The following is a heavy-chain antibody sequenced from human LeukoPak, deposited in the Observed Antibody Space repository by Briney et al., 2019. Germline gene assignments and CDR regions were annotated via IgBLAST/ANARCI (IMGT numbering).Heavy chain of an antibody. V-gene: IGHV1-8*01. CDR2: MNPNSGNT. J-gene: IGHJ6*03. D-gene: IGHD2-8*01. CDR3: ARGGKMVYAMLNYYYYYMDV. CDR1: GYTFTSYD. Sequence: ASVKVSCKASGYTFTSYDINWVRQATGQGLEWMGWMNPNSGNTGYAQKFQGRVTMTRNTSISTAYMELSSLRSEDTAVYYCARGGKMVYAMLNYYYYYMDVWGKGTTVTVSS.